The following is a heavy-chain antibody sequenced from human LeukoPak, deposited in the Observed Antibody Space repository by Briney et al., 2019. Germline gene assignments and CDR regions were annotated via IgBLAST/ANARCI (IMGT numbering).Heavy chain of an antibody. CDR2: ISGSGGST. J-gene: IGHJ4*02. CDR1: GFTFSSYA. Sequence: QTGGSLRLSCAASGFTFSSYAMSWVRQAPGKGLEWVSAISGSGGSTYYADSVKGRFTISRGNSKNTLYLQMNSLRAEDTAVYYCAKDLYYYASSDYFSRWTNLIDYWGQGTLVTVSS. D-gene: IGHD3-22*01. CDR3: AKDLYYYASSDYFSRWTNLIDY. V-gene: IGHV3-23*01.